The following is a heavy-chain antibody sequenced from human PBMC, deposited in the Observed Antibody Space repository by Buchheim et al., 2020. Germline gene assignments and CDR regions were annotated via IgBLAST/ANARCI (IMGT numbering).Heavy chain of an antibody. Sequence: QVQLVQSGAEVKKPGASVKLSCTASGVTSTGYYMHWVRQAPGQGLEWMGTINPSVGAATYAQRFRGRVTITSDTSTSKFYMDMSSLTSDDTALYYCAKSRMWFSGNSWG. V-gene: IGHV1-46*01. CDR3: AKSRMWFSGNS. D-gene: IGHD2-21*01. CDR1: GVTSTGYY. J-gene: IGHJ5*01. CDR2: INPSVGAA.